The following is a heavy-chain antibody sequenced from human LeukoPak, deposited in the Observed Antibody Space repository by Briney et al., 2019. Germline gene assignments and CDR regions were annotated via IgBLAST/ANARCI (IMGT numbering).Heavy chain of an antibody. Sequence: ASVKVSCKASGYTFTSYGITWVRQAPGQGLEWMGWISADNGNTDYAQKFQGRVTMTRNTSISTAYMELSSLRSEDTAVYYCARGGRYFDWLLLFDYWGQGTLVTVSS. V-gene: IGHV1-8*02. CDR1: GYTFTSYG. J-gene: IGHJ4*02. CDR3: ARGGRYFDWLLLFDY. D-gene: IGHD3-9*01. CDR2: ISADNGNT.